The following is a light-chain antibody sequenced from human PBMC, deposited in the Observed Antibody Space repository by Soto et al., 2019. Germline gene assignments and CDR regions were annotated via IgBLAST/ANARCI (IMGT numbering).Light chain of an antibody. CDR2: GAS. CDR1: QSVSSN. V-gene: IGKV3-15*01. CDR3: QQYHNWPIT. J-gene: IGKJ5*01. Sequence: EIVMTQSRATLSVTPGEGATLSCRASQSVSSNLAWYLQKPGQAPRLLIYGASTRATGVPATFSGSGSGTEFTLTISSLQSEDFAVYYCQQYHNWPITSGQGTLLEI.